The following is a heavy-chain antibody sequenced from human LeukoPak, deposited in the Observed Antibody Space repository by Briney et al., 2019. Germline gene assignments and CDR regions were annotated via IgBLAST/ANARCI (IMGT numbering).Heavy chain of an antibody. D-gene: IGHD2-2*01. CDR3: AKDSRRACSSTSCFDAFDI. V-gene: IGHV3-11*01. CDR2: ISSSGSTI. Sequence: GGSLRLSCAASGFTFSDYYMSWIRQAPGKGLEWVSYISSSGSTIYYADSVKGRFTISRDNAKNSLYLQMNSLRAEDTALYYCAKDSRRACSSTSCFDAFDIWGQGTMVTVSS. CDR1: GFTFSDYY. J-gene: IGHJ3*02.